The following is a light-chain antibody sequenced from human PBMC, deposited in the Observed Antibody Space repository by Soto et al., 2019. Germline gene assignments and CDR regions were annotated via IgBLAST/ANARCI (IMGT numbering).Light chain of an antibody. Sequence: QSALTQPPSASGSPGQSVTISCTGTSSDVGGYNYVSWYQQHPGKAPKLMIYEVSKRPSGVPDRFSRSKSGNTASLTVSGLQAEDEADYYCSSYAGSNNLYVVFGGGTKLTVL. J-gene: IGLJ2*01. CDR2: EVS. CDR1: SSDVGGYNY. V-gene: IGLV2-8*01. CDR3: SSYAGSNNLYVV.